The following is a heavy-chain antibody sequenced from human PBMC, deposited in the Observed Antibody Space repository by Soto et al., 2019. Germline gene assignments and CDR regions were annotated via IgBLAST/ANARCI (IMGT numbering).Heavy chain of an antibody. J-gene: IGHJ4*02. CDR2: LTGSSSNI. Sequence: EVQLLESGGGLVQPGGSLRLSCAASGFSFRNYAMSWVRQAPGKGLEWISTLTGSSSNIYYADSVKGRFAISRDNSRNTLYVQMNSLTAEDTAVYYWEKGRAPYGLVTHDYWGQGTLVPVPS. V-gene: IGHV3-23*01. CDR3: EKGRAPYGLVTHDY. CDR1: GFSFRNYA. D-gene: IGHD3-10*01.